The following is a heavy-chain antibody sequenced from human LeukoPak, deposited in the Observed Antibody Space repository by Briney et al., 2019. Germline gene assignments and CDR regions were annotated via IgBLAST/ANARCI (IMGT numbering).Heavy chain of an antibody. J-gene: IGHJ3*02. CDR2: IKYDGSST. CDR3: TRRGAASDAFDI. Sequence: GGSLRLSCAASGFTFSSYWMHWARQAPGKGLVWVSRIKYDGSSTNYADSVKGRFTISRDNAKNTLYLQMNSLRAEDTAVYYCTRRGAASDAFDIWGQGTMVTVSS. D-gene: IGHD3-16*01. V-gene: IGHV3-74*01. CDR1: GFTFSSYW.